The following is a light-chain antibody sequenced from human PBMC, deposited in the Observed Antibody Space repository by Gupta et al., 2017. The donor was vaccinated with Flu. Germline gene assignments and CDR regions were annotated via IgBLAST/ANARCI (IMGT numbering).Light chain of an antibody. V-gene: IGLV3-19*01. Sequence: SSELTQDPAVSVAFGQTVRITCQGDSLRNSYESWYQQKTGQAPVLVIYAKNIRPAGIPERFSGSSSGNTASLTITGAQAEDEADYYCNSRDSTDNHQAVFGGGTKLTVL. CDR3: NSRDSTDNHQAV. J-gene: IGLJ2*01. CDR2: AKN. CDR1: SLRNSY.